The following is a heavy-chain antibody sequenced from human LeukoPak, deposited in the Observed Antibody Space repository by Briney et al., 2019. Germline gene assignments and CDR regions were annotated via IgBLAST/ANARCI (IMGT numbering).Heavy chain of an antibody. Sequence: ASVKVSCKASGYTFTSYDINWVRQATGQGLEWMGWTNPNSGNTGYAQKFQGRVTMTRNTSISTAYMELSSLRSEDTAVYYCASSEGDMTAFDYWGQGTLVTVSS. CDR3: ASSEGDMTAFDY. D-gene: IGHD3-9*01. CDR2: TNPNSGNT. J-gene: IGHJ4*02. CDR1: GYTFTSYD. V-gene: IGHV1-8*01.